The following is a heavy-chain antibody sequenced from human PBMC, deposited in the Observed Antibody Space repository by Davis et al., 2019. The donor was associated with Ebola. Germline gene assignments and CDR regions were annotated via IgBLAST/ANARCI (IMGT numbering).Heavy chain of an antibody. Sequence: GESLKISCAASGFTFSSYWMHWVRQAPGKGLVWVSRINSDGSSTSYADSVKGRFTISRDNAKNSLYLQMNSLRDEDTAVYYCARDGGYYGSGSYYFGGDYYYYGMDVWGQGTTVTVSS. CDR1: GFTFSSYW. D-gene: IGHD3-10*01. V-gene: IGHV3-74*01. CDR3: ARDGGYYGSGSYYFGGDYYYYGMDV. CDR2: INSDGSST. J-gene: IGHJ6*02.